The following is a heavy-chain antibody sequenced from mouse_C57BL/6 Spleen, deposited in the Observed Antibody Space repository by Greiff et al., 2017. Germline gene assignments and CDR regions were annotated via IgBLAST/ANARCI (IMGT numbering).Heavy chain of an antibody. J-gene: IGHJ4*01. D-gene: IGHD2-4*01. V-gene: IGHV1-66*01. Sequence: VQLQQSGPELVKPGASVKISCKASGYSFTSYYIHWVKQRPGQGLEWIGWIYPGSGNTKYNEKFKGKATLTADTSSSTAYMQLSSLTSEDSAVYYCARHSVYDYDGGYAMDYWGQGTSVTVSS. CDR1: GYSFTSYY. CDR2: IYPGSGNT. CDR3: ARHSVYDYDGGYAMDY.